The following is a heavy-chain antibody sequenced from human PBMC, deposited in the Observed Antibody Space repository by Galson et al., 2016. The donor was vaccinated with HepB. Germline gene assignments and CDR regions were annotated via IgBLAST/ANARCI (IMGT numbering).Heavy chain of an antibody. J-gene: IGHJ4*02. CDR1: GFTFSSYE. CDR2: ISSSGSDI. D-gene: IGHD1-7*01. Sequence: SLRLSCAASGFTFSSYEMIWVRQASGRGLEWVSYISSSGSDIYYTESVRGRFTISRDNVDNPLYLQMNSLRAEDTGVYYCSTGVYVTGTNDCRGQGTLVTVSS. V-gene: IGHV3-48*03. CDR3: STGVYVTGTNDC.